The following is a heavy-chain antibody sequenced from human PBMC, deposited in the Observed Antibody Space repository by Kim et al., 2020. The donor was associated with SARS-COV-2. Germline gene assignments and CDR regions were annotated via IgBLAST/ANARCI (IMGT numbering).Heavy chain of an antibody. J-gene: IGHJ2*01. Sequence: GGSLRLSCAASGFFFNSYEMSWVRQVPGKGLQWVSYICSSGKNMFYADSVKGRFVVSRDEVENSGYLQMNNLRVEDTAVYYCVREAPWFFSVWGRGTQVPVSP. D-gene: IGHD3-10*01. V-gene: IGHV3-48*03. CDR1: GFFFNSYE. CDR2: ICSSGKNM. CDR3: VREAPWFFSV.